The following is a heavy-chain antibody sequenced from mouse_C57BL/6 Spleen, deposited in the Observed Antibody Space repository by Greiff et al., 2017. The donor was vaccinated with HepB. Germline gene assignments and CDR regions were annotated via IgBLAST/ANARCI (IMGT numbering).Heavy chain of an antibody. CDR3: ARDEVTTGAFAY. J-gene: IGHJ3*01. V-gene: IGHV5-4*01. D-gene: IGHD1-1*01. CDR2: ISDGGSYT. Sequence: EVKLQESGGGLVKPGGSLKLSCAASGFTFSSYAMSWVRQTPEKRLEWVATISDGGSYTYYPDNVKGRFTISRDNAKNNLYLQMSHLKSEDTAMYYCARDEVTTGAFAYWGQGTLVTVSA. CDR1: GFTFSSYA.